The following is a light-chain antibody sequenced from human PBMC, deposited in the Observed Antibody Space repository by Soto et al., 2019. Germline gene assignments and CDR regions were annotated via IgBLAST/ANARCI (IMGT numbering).Light chain of an antibody. J-gene: IGKJ2*01. V-gene: IGKV3-11*01. CDR1: QSVSSY. CDR2: DAS. CDR3: QQRFNWPRFT. Sequence: EIVLTQSPATLSLSPGERATLSCRASQSVSSYLAWYQQKPGQAPRLLIYDASNRATGIPARFSGGGSGTDFTLTTSSRAPEDFAVYYCQQRFNWPRFTFGQGTKLEIK.